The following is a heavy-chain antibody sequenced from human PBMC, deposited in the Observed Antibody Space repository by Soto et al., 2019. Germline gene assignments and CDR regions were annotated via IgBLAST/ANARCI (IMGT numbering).Heavy chain of an antibody. CDR3: ARDSTVTTFRLLDY. CDR2: ISYDGSNK. CDR1: GFTFSSYA. Sequence: GGSLRLSCAASGFTFSSYAMHWVRQAPGKGLEWVAVISYDGSNKYYADSVKGRFTISRDNSKNTLYLQMNSLRAEDTAVYYCARDSTVTTFRLLDYWGQGTLVTISS. J-gene: IGHJ4*02. V-gene: IGHV3-30-3*01. D-gene: IGHD4-17*01.